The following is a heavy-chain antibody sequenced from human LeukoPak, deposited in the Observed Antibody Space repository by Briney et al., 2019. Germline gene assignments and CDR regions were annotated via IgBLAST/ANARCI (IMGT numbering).Heavy chain of an antibody. CDR2: IYTSGST. CDR1: GGSISSRSYY. D-gene: IGHD3-10*01. CDR3: ARAPLGSPFDY. V-gene: IGHV4-61*02. J-gene: IGHJ4*02. Sequence: SETLSLTCTVSGGSISSRSYYWSWIRQPAGKGLEWIGRIYTSGSTNYNPSLKSRVTISVDTSKNQFSLKLSSVTAADTAVYYCARAPLGSPFDYWGQGTLVTVSS.